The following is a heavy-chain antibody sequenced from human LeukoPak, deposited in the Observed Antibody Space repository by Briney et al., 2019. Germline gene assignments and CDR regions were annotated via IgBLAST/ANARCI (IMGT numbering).Heavy chain of an antibody. J-gene: IGHJ5*02. CDR2: ISSSGTNI. V-gene: IGHV3-48*03. CDR3: ARDLQWLVFWFDP. Sequence: PGGALRVSFPAPGFTFINYERNGFGQPPGRGRDGVSYISSSGTNIYYADSVKGRFTISRDNAKNSLYLQMNSLRAEDTAVYYCARDLQWLVFWFDPWGQGTLVTVSS. CDR1: GFTFINYE. D-gene: IGHD6-19*01.